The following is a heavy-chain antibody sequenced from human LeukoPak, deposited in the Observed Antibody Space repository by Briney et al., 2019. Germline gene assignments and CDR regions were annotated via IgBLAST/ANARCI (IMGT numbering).Heavy chain of an antibody. Sequence: ASVKISCEASGYIFRNYFIHWIQQSPGKGLKWMGRIDPADGETKYAEKFQGRVTLTADTPTETVYMEMSSLRFEDTALYYCSTVFAGYNSVIMPPVVPDYWGQGTLVSVSA. CDR3: STVFAGYNSVIMPPVVPDY. V-gene: IGHV1-69-2*01. CDR2: IDPADGET. J-gene: IGHJ4*02. CDR1: GYIFRNYF. D-gene: IGHD3-10*01.